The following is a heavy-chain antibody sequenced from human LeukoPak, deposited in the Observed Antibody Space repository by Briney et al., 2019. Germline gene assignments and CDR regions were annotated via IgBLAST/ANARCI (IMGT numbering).Heavy chain of an antibody. CDR3: ARDYGTAFGY. CDR1: GGSISSGGYY. D-gene: IGHD4-17*01. J-gene: IGHJ4*02. CDR2: IYHSGST. Sequence: SETLSLTCTVSGGSISSGGYYWSWIRQPPGKGLEWIGYIYHSGSTYYNPSLKSRVTISVDRSKNQFSLKLSSVTAADTAVYYCARDYGTAFGYRGQGTLVTVSS. V-gene: IGHV4-30-2*01.